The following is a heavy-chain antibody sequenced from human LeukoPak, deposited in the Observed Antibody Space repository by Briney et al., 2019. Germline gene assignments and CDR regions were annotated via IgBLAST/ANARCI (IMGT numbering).Heavy chain of an antibody. CDR3: ANAVASRTLYYFDY. CDR2: ISGSGGST. V-gene: IGHV3-23*01. Sequence: GGSLRLSCAASGFTFSSYAMSWVRQAPGKGLEWVSAISGSGGSTYHADSVKGRFTISRDNSKNTLYLQMNSLRAEDTAVYYCANAVASRTLYYFDYWGQGTLVTVSS. CDR1: GFTFSSYA. J-gene: IGHJ4*02. D-gene: IGHD6-19*01.